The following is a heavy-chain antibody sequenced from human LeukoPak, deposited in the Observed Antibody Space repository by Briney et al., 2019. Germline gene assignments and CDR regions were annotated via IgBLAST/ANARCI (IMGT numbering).Heavy chain of an antibody. Sequence: PGGSLRLSCAASGFTFSSYWMHWVRQAPGKGLVWVSRINSDGSSTSYADSVKGRFTISRDNAKNTLYMQMNSLRGEDTAVYYCASGWKYFDYWGQGTLVTVSS. CDR3: ASGWKYFDY. CDR1: GFTFSSYW. D-gene: IGHD6-19*01. CDR2: INSDGSST. V-gene: IGHV3-74*01. J-gene: IGHJ4*02.